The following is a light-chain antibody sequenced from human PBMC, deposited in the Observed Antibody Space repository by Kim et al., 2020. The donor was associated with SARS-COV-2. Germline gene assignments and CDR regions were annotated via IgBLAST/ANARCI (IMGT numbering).Light chain of an antibody. CDR2: DVS. V-gene: IGLV2-14*03. CDR3: SSYTAYSSLV. Sequence: QSTLTQPASVSGSPGQSITISCTGTSSDVGTYNYVSWYQQHPGKAPKFMIYDVSKRPSGVSNRFSGSKSGNTASLTISGLQAEDEGDYYCSSYTAYSSLVFGGGTKL. J-gene: IGLJ2*01. CDR1: SSDVGTYNY.